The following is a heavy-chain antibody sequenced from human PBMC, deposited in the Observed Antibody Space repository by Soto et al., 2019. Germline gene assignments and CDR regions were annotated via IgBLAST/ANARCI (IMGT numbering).Heavy chain of an antibody. CDR1: GGTFSSYA. D-gene: IGHD6-13*01. V-gene: IGHV1-69*13. CDR2: IIPIFGTA. Sequence: ASVKVSCKASGGTFSSYAISWVRQAPGQGLEWMGGIIPIFGTANYAQKFQGRVTITADESTSTAYMELSSLRSEDTAVYYCARPSIAAAGDPLLDYGMDVWGQGTTVTVSS. CDR3: ARPSIAAAGDPLLDYGMDV. J-gene: IGHJ6*02.